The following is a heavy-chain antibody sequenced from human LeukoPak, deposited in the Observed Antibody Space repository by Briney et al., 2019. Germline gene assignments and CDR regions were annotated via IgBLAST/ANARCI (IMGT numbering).Heavy chain of an antibody. V-gene: IGHV3-48*01. CDR1: GFTFSSYS. D-gene: IGHD1-1*01. CDR3: AKAKLEKHNYGMDV. J-gene: IGHJ6*02. Sequence: GGSLRLSCAASGFTFSSYSMNWVRQAPGKGLEWVSYISSSSSTIYYADSVKGRFTISRDNAKNSLYLQMNSLRAEDTAVYYCAKAKLEKHNYGMDVWGQGTTVTVSS. CDR2: ISSSSSTI.